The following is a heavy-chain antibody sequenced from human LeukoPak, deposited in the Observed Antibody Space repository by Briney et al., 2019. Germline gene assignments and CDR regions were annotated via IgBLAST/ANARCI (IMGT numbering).Heavy chain of an antibody. V-gene: IGHV1-69*04. D-gene: IGHD2-21*02. J-gene: IGHJ6*02. CDR2: IIPILGIA. Sequence: ASVKVSCKASGGTFSSYAISWVRQAPGQGLEWMGRIIPILGIANYAQKFQGRVTITADKSTSTAYMELSSLRSEDTAVYYCAREGVTAQGIHYYGMDVWGQGTTVTVSS. CDR3: AREGVTAQGIHYYGMDV. CDR1: GGTFSSYA.